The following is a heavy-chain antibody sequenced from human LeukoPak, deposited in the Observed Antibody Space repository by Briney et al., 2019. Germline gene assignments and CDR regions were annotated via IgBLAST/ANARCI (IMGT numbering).Heavy chain of an antibody. V-gene: IGHV3-33*01. CDR1: GFTFSSYG. J-gene: IGHJ4*02. Sequence: GGSLRLSCAASGFTFSSYGMHWVRQAPGKGLEWVAVIWYDGSNKYYADSVKGRFTISRDNSKNTLYLQMSSLRAEDTAVYYCAREGSSSSSQTFFDYWGQGTLVTVSS. CDR3: AREGSSSSSQTFFDY. CDR2: IWYDGSNK. D-gene: IGHD6-6*01.